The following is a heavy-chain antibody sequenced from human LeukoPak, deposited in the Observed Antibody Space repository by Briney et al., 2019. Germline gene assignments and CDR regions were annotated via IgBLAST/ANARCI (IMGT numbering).Heavy chain of an antibody. V-gene: IGHV3-48*02. D-gene: IGHD3-22*01. J-gene: IGHJ1*01. CDR2: ISSSSSTI. CDR1: GFTFSSYS. CDR3: AKDRDPYSSGTWDS. Sequence: GGSLRLSCAASGFTFSSYSMNWVRQAPGKGLEWVSYISSSSSTIYYADSVKGRFTISRDNAKNSLYLQMNSLRDEDTAVYYCAKDRDPYSSGTWDSWGQGTLVIVSS.